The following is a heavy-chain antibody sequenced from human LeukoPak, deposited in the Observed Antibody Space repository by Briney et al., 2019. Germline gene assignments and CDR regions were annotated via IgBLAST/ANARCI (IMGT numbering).Heavy chain of an antibody. D-gene: IGHD4-23*01. J-gene: IGHJ5*02. CDR1: GYTFTSYG. CDR2: ISAYNGNT. CDR3: ARARIGNDWFDP. V-gene: IGHV1-18*01. Sequence: ASVKVSCKASGYTFTSYGISWVRQAPGQGLEWMGWISAYNGNTNYAQKLQDRVTMTTDTSTSTAYMELRSLRSDDTAVYYCARARIGNDWFDPWGQGALVTVSS.